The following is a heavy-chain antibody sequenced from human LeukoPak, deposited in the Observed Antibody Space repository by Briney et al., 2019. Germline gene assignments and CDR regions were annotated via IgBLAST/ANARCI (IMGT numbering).Heavy chain of an antibody. CDR2: ISAYNGNT. CDR1: GYSFNSYG. D-gene: IGHD2-15*01. Sequence: ASVKVSCKASGYSFNSYGISWVRQAPGQGLEWMGWISAYNGNTNYAQKLQGRVTMTTDTSTSTAYMELRSLRSDDTAVYYCAREWEDCSGGSCYPEFDYWGQGTLVTVSS. CDR3: AREWEDCSGGSCYPEFDY. V-gene: IGHV1-18*01. J-gene: IGHJ4*02.